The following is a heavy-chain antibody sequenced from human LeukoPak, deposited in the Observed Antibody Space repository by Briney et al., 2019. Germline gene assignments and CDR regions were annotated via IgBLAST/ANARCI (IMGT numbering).Heavy chain of an antibody. CDR2: ISGSGGRT. J-gene: IGHJ6*02. CDR1: GFTFSSYA. Sequence: PGGSLRLSCAASGFTFSSYAMSWVRQAPGNGLEWVSGISGSGGRTYYADSVKGDFTISRDNSKNTVYLQMISLRAEDPAIYYCARDFSSYGCWSGYPAWYYGMDVWGQGTTVTVSS. D-gene: IGHD3-3*01. V-gene: IGHV3-23*01. CDR3: ARDFSSYGCWSGYPAWYYGMDV.